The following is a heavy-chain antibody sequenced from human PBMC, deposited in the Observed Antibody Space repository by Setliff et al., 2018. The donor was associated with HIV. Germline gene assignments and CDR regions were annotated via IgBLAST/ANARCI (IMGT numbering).Heavy chain of an antibody. CDR3: VREGGRITMVRGVPSGGLDV. V-gene: IGHV4-61*02. Sequence: SETLSLTCTVSGDSISSGDYFWSWIRQPAEKGLEWIGRIYASGSTNYNPSLRSRVAISVDTSKNHFSLNLSSVTAADTAVYYCVREGGRITMVRGVPSGGLDVWGQGTLVTVSS. CDR1: GDSISSGDYF. CDR2: IYASGST. D-gene: IGHD3-10*01. J-gene: IGHJ4*02.